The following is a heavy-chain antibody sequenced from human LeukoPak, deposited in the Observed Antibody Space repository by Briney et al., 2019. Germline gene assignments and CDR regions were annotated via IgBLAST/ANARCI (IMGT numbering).Heavy chain of an antibody. CDR3: VRSNNYYESSGYYAKTRRDFDY. CDR1: GYTFTSYY. V-gene: IGHV1-46*01. Sequence: ASVKVSCKASGYTFTSYYMHWVRQAPGQGLEWMGIINPSGGSTSYAQKFQGRVTMTRATSTSTVYMELSSLRSEDTAVYYCVRSNNYYESSGYYAKTRRDFDYWGQGTLVTVSS. CDR2: INPSGGST. J-gene: IGHJ4*02. D-gene: IGHD3-22*01.